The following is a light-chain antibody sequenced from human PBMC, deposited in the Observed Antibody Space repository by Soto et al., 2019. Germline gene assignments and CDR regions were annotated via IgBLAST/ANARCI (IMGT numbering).Light chain of an antibody. CDR3: QQYNDFQYT. J-gene: IGKJ2*01. CDR2: KAT. CDR1: QMIGSW. Sequence: DIQMTQSPSTLSASVGDGVTITGRASQMIGSWLAWYQQKPGKAPNLLIYKATNLQSGVPSRFSGSGSGTDFSLTISSLQPEDSATYFCQQYNDFQYTFGPGTKLEI. V-gene: IGKV1-5*03.